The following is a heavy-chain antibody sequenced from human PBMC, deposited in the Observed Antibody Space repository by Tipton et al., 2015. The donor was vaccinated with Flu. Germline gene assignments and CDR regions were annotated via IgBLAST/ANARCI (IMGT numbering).Heavy chain of an antibody. V-gene: IGHV4-59*01. CDR1: GGSISTYY. CDR2: TAYSANT. D-gene: IGHD6-6*01. Sequence: GLVKPSETLSLTCTASGGSISTYYWTWIRQAPGKGLEWIGYTAYSANTNYNPSLKSRVTMSVDKSKNQFSLNLTSVTAADTAVYYCARGGSSYSWFDPWGQGILVIVSS. CDR3: ARGGSSYSWFDP. J-gene: IGHJ5*02.